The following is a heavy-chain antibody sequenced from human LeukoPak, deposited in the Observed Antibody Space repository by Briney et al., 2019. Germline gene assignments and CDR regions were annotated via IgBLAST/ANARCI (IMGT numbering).Heavy chain of an antibody. J-gene: IGHJ4*02. D-gene: IGHD6-13*01. CDR2: IFYSGRT. V-gene: IGHV4-39*07. CDR3: ARDILATSIAAPYY. Sequence: SETLSLTCSVSGGSISSSTYYWGWIRQPPGKGLEWIGSIFYSGRTYYNPSLKSRVTMSVDTSKNQFSLRLNSVNAADTAVYYCARDILATSIAAPYYWGQGTLVTVSS. CDR1: GGSISSSTYY.